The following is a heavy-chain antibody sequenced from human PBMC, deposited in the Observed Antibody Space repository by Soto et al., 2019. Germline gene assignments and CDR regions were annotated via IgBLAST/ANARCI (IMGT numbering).Heavy chain of an antibody. CDR2: INHSGST. Sequence: SETLSLTCAVYGGSFSGYYWSWIRQPPGKGLEWIGEINHSGSTNYNPSLKSRVTISVDTSKNQFSLKLSSVTAADTAVYFCARSSSGGPYYFDFWGQGALVTVSS. CDR1: GGSFSGYY. CDR3: ARSSSGGPYYFDF. J-gene: IGHJ4*02. V-gene: IGHV4-34*01. D-gene: IGHD3-10*01.